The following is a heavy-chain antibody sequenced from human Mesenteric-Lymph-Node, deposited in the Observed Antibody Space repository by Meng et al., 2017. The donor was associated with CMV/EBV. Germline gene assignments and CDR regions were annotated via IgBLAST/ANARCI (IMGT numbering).Heavy chain of an antibody. CDR1: GFSVSSNY. D-gene: IGHD3-10*01. CDR2: LYSGGST. Sequence: GGSLRLSCAASGFSVSSNYMNWVRQAPGKGLEWVSVLYSGGSTYSADSVKGRFTISRDNSKNTLYLQMNSLRAEDTAVYFCARAGATGTYFFLGLVVWGQGTQVTVSS. CDR3: ARAGATGTYFFLGLVV. V-gene: IGHV3-53*01. J-gene: IGHJ4*02.